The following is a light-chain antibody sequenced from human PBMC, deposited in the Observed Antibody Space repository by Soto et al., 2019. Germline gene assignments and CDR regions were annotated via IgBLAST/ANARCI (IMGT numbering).Light chain of an antibody. V-gene: IGKV1-17*01. CDR1: QGIGND. CDR3: LQHNNYPRT. Sequence: DIQMTQSPSSLSASVGDRVTITCRASQGIGNDLGWYQQKPGKAPNRLIYAASSLQSGVPAGFGGSGSGTEFTLTNSSLQTEDFATYYCLQHNNYPRTFGQGTKVEIK. CDR2: AAS. J-gene: IGKJ1*01.